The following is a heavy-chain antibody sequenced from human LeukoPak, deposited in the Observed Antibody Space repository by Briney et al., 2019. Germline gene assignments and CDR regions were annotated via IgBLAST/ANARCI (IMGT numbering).Heavy chain of an antibody. CDR1: GGSISSSSYY. J-gene: IGHJ3*02. CDR2: IYYSGST. D-gene: IGHD2-21*02. V-gene: IGHV4-39*01. Sequence: SXXLPLTCTVSGGSISSSSYYWGWIRQPPGKGLEWIGSIYYSGSTYYNPSPKSRVTISVDTSKNQFSLKLSSVTAADTAVYYCAYCGGDCYYLGAFDIWGQGTMVTVSS. CDR3: AYCGGDCYYLGAFDI.